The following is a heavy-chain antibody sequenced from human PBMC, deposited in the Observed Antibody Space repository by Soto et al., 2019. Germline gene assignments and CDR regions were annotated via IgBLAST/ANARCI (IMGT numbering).Heavy chain of an antibody. D-gene: IGHD6-13*01. CDR1: GGSISSGDYY. CDR3: ARERIIAAAGTYYYYGMDV. J-gene: IGHJ6*02. V-gene: IGHV4-30-4*01. CDR2: IYYSGST. Sequence: SETLSLTCTVSGGSISSGDYYWRWIRQPPGKGLEWIGYIYYSGSTYYNPSLKSRVTISVDTSKNQFSLKLSSVTAADTAVYYCARERIIAAAGTYYYYGMDVWGQGXTVTVYS.